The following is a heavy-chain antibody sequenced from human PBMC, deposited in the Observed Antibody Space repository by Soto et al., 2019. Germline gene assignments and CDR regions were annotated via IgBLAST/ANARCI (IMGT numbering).Heavy chain of an antibody. CDR3: ARGDILTGYSY. V-gene: IGHV4-34*01. J-gene: IGHJ4*02. D-gene: IGHD3-9*01. Sequence: SETLSLTCAVDGGSFSGYYCSCIRQPPGKGLEWIGEIHHSGSTNYNPSLKSRVTISVDTSKNQFSLKLSSVTAADTAVYYCARGDILTGYSYWGQGTLVTVSS. CDR2: IHHSGST. CDR1: GGSFSGYY.